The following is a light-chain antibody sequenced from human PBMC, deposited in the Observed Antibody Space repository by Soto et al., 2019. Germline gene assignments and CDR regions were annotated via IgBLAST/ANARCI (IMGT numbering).Light chain of an antibody. CDR3: QQYGTSPRT. Sequence: EIVLTQSPGTLSLSPGERATLSFSASQSVSSSYLAWYQQKPGQAPRLLIYGASTRATGIPDRFSGSGSGTDFTLTISGLEPEDSAVYYCQQYGTSPRTFGQGTKVDIK. CDR2: GAS. V-gene: IGKV3-20*01. CDR1: QSVSSSY. J-gene: IGKJ1*01.